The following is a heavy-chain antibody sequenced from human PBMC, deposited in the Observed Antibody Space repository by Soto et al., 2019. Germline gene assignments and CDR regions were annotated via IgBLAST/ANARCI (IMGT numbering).Heavy chain of an antibody. CDR2: ISSSSSTI. Sequence: EVQLVESGGGLVQPGGSLRLSCAASGFTFSSYSMNWVRQAPGKGLEWVSYISSSSSTIYYADSVKGRFTISRDNAKNSRQLQMNSLRAADTAVYYCAREEGLLNWFDPWGQGTLVTVSS. CDR1: GFTFSSYS. V-gene: IGHV3-48*01. CDR3: AREEGLLNWFDP. D-gene: IGHD1-26*01. J-gene: IGHJ5*02.